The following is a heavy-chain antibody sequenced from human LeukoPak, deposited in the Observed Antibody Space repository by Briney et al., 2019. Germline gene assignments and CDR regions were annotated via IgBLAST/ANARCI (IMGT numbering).Heavy chain of an antibody. V-gene: IGHV4-34*01. CDR2: INHSGST. J-gene: IGHJ5*02. Sequence: LETLSLTCAVYGGSFSGYYWSWIRQPPGKGLEWIGEINHSGSTNYNPSLKSRVTISVDTSKNQFSLKLSSVTAADTAVYYCARVGSSGLNWFDPWGQGTLVTVSS. D-gene: IGHD6-19*01. CDR3: ARVGSSGLNWFDP. CDR1: GGSFSGYY.